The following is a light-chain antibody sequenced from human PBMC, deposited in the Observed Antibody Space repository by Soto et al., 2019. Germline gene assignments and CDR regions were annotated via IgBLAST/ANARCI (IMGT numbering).Light chain of an antibody. J-gene: IGLJ1*01. CDR3: SSYTSSSSSV. CDR1: SSDVGGYNY. V-gene: IGLV2-14*01. CDR2: EVS. Sequence: QSVLTQPASVSGSPGQSITISCTGTSSDVGGYNYVSWYQQHPGKAPKLMIYEVSNRPSGVSNRFSGSKSGNTASLTISGLQVVAEADYYCSSYTSSSSSVFGTGTTLTVL.